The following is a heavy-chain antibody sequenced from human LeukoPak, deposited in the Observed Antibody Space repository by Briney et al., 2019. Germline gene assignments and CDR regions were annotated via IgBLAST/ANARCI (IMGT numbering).Heavy chain of an antibody. CDR2: IHYSGST. CDR1: GGSISSYY. J-gene: IGHJ4*02. Sequence: SETLSLTCTVSGGSISSYYWSWIRQPPGKGLEWIGYIHYSGSTNYNPSLKSRVTISVDTSKNEFSLKLSSVTAADTAVYYCARGQIALGYSWGQGTLVTVSS. V-gene: IGHV4-59*01. D-gene: IGHD5-18*01. CDR3: ARGQIALGYS.